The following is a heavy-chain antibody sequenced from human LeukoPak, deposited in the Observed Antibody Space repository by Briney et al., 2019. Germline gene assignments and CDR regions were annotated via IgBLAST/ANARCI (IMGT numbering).Heavy chain of an antibody. V-gene: IGHV3-30*04. CDR3: AKDSSSGWEDAFDI. CDR1: GFAFSSYA. J-gene: IGHJ3*02. Sequence: AGGSLRLSCAASGFAFSSYAMHWVRQAPGKGLEWVAVISYDGSNKYYADSVKGRFTISRDNSKNTLYLQMNSLRAEDTAVYYCAKDSSSGWEDAFDIWGQGTMVTVSS. D-gene: IGHD6-19*01. CDR2: ISYDGSNK.